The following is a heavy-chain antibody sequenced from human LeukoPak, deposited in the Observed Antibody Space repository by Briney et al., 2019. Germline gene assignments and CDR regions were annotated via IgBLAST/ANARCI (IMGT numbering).Heavy chain of an antibody. CDR2: ICYSGST. J-gene: IGHJ3*02. CDR3: ARLRIWNAFDI. D-gene: IGHD1-1*01. CDR1: GGSISSSSYY. V-gene: IGHV4-39*01. Sequence: SETLSLTCTVSGGSISSSSYYWCWIRQHPGKGLEWIGSICYSGSTYYNPSLKSRVTISVDTSKNQFSLKLSSVTAADTAVYYCARLRIWNAFDIWGQGTMVTVSS.